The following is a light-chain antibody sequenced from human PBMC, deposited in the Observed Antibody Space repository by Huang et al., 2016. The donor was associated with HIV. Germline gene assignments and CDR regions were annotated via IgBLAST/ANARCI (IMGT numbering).Light chain of an antibody. CDR1: QSVGSF. CDR2: DAS. Sequence: EIVLTQSPATLSLSPGERATLSCRASQSVGSFLAWYQQKPGQAPILLIYDASYRATGIPARFSGSGSGTYFTLTISSLEPEDFAVYYCQQRTYSFTFGPGTKVD. J-gene: IGKJ3*01. V-gene: IGKV3-11*01. CDR3: QQRTYSFT.